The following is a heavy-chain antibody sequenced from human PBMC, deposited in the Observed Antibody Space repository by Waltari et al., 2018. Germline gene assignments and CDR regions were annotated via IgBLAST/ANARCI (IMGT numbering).Heavy chain of an antibody. CDR1: GGTFSSSA. CDR3: ARLDDYYSSGYYIDY. CDR2: IIPIFGTA. J-gene: IGHJ4*02. D-gene: IGHD3-22*01. Sequence: QVQLVQSGAEVKKPGSSVEVYCEASGGTFSSSAISWVRPAPGQGLEWMGWIIPIFGTANYAQKFQGRVTITTDESTSTAYMELISLRSEDTAVYYCARLDDYYSSGYYIDYWGQGTLVTVSS. V-gene: IGHV1-69*05.